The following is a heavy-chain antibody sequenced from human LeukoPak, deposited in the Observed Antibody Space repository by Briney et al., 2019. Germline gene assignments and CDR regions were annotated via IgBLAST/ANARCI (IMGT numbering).Heavy chain of an antibody. CDR1: GGSFGGYY. CDR3: ARVGGSSSPFNY. Sequence: SETLSLTCAVYGGSFGGYYWTWIRQPPGKGLEWIGYIYYSGSTNYNPSLKSRVTISVDTSKNQFSLKLSSVTAADTAVYYCARVGGSSSPFNYWGQGALVTVSS. V-gene: IGHV4-59*01. CDR2: IYYSGST. J-gene: IGHJ4*02. D-gene: IGHD6-6*01.